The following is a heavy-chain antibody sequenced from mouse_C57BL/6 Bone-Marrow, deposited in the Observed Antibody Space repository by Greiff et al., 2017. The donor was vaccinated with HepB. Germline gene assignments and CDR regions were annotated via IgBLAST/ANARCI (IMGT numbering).Heavy chain of an antibody. V-gene: IGHV1-81*01. CDR2: IYPRSGNT. CDR3: ARDYYGSSYENWYFDV. CDR1: GYTFTSYG. D-gene: IGHD1-1*01. J-gene: IGHJ1*03. Sequence: QVQLQQSGAELARPGASVKLSCKASGYTFTSYGISWVKQRTGQGLEWIGEIYPRSGNTYYNEKFKGKATLTADKSSSTAYMELRSLTSEDSAVYFCARDYYGSSYENWYFDVWGTGTTATVSS.